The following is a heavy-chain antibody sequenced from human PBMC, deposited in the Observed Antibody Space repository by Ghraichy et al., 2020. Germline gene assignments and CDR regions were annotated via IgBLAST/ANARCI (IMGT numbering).Heavy chain of an antibody. CDR1: GFTFSSYS. D-gene: IGHD1-1*01. V-gene: IGHV3-48*04. Sequence: GGSLRLSCAASGFTFSSYSMNWVRQAPGKGLEWVSYISSSSSTIYYADSVKGRFTISRDNAKNSLYLQMNSLRAEDTAVYYCARDSDQLGADWYFDLWGRGTLVTVSS. CDR2: ISSSSSTI. CDR3: ARDSDQLGADWYFDL. J-gene: IGHJ2*01.